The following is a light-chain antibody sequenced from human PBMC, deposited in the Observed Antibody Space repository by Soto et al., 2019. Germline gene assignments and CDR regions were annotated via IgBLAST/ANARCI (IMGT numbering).Light chain of an antibody. V-gene: IGKV1-39*01. CDR1: QSISSY. CDR2: AAS. CDR3: QQSYSTPPLT. Sequence: DILTSKNPSSLSASVGDRVTITCRASQSISSYLNWYQQKPGKAPKLLIYAASSLQSGVPSRFSGSGSGTDFTLTISSLQPEDFATYYCQQSYSTPPLTFGGGTKVDIK. J-gene: IGKJ4*01.